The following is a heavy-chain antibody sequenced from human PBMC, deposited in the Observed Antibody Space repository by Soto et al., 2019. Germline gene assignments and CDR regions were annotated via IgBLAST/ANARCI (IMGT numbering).Heavy chain of an antibody. CDR1: VGSMRNVY. CDR2: IFHSGNA. J-gene: IGHJ4*01. CDR3: ARAHAPTLPFDY. Sequence: SETLCLSCTLSVGSMRNVYGSWIRQPPGKRLEWIGFIFHSGNAKYNPSLKSRVTISIDTSKSQFSLSLDSVTAADTAVYFCARAHAPTLPFDYWGLGTMVTGSS. V-gene: IGHV4-59*01. D-gene: IGHD2-15*01.